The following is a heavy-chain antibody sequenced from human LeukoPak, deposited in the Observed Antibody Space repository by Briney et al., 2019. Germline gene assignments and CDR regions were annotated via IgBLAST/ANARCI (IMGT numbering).Heavy chain of an antibody. CDR2: ISTSGST. Sequence: SETLSLTCAVSAASISNYYWSWIRQAPGKGLEWIGYISTSGSTNYNPSLKSRVSISLDTSKNRFSLNLNFVTAADTAVYSCASPRSSYRYTFDYWGQGALVTVSS. V-gene: IGHV4-4*08. CDR3: ASPRSSYRYTFDY. D-gene: IGHD3-16*02. CDR1: AASISNYY. J-gene: IGHJ4*02.